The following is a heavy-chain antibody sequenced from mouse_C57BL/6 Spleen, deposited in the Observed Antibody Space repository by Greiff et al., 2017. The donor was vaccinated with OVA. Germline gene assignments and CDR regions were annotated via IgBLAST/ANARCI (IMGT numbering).Heavy chain of an antibody. CDR1: GYTFTSYW. Sequence: VQLLQPGAELVKPGASVKMSCKASGYTFTSYWITWVRQRPGQGLEWVGDICPGSGSTNYNEKFTSKATLTVDTSSSTAYMQLSSLTSEDSAGCYCARSGGYDSSSRYFCVWGTGTTVTVAS. D-gene: IGHD1-1*01. V-gene: IGHV1-55*01. J-gene: IGHJ1*03. CDR3: ARSGGYDSSSRYFCV. CDR2: ICPGSGST.